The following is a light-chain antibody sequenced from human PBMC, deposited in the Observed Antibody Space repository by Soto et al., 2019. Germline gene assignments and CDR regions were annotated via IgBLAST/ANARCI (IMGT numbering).Light chain of an antibody. CDR1: QGIRND. CDR3: LQDYNYPWT. CDR2: AAS. J-gene: IGKJ1*01. Sequence: AIQMTQSPSSLSASVGDRVTITGRASQGIRNDLGWYQQKPGKAPNLLIYAASSLQSGVPSRFSGSGSGTDFTLTISSLQPEDFATYYCLQDYNYPWTFGQWTQVEIK. V-gene: IGKV1-6*01.